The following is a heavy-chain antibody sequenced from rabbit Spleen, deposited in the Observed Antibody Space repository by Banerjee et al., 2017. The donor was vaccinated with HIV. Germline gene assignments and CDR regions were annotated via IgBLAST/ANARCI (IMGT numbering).Heavy chain of an antibody. CDR2: IDPANGKT. CDR1: GFTISSSYY. Sequence: QEQLVESGGGLVQPEGSLALTCKASGFTISSSYYMCWVRQAPGKGLEWIGCIDPANGKTYYANWAKGRFTISKSSSTTVNLQMTSLTAADTATYFCARDLTGVIGWNFKLWGPGTLVTVS. J-gene: IGHJ4*01. D-gene: IGHD1-1*01. CDR3: ARDLTGVIGWNFKL. V-gene: IGHV1S45*01.